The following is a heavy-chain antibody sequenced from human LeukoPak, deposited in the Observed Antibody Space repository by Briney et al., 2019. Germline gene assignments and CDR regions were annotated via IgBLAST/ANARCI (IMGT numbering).Heavy chain of an antibody. J-gene: IGHJ6*02. CDR2: IYYSGST. V-gene: IGHV4-59*01. Sequence: SETLSLTCTVSGGSISSYYWSWIRQPPGKGLDWIGYIYYSGSTNYNPSLKSRVTISVDTSKNQFSLKLTSVTAADTAVYYCAREGISSTDYYYGMDVWGQGTTVTVSS. D-gene: IGHD6-6*01. CDR3: AREGISSTDYYYGMDV. CDR1: GGSISSYY.